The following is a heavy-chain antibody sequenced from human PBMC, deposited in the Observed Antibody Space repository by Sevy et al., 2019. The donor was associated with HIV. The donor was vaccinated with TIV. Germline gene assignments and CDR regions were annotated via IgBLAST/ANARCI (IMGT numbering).Heavy chain of an antibody. CDR3: ARVGGSQYYYGLDV. D-gene: IGHD2-15*01. CDR2: IYSDSRT. CDR1: GLTVNSNY. V-gene: IGHV3-53*01. J-gene: IGHJ6*02. Sequence: GGSLRLSCAASGLTVNSNYMSWVRQAPGRGLEWVAVIYSDSRTSYAKSVKGRFSISRDNSKNTLFLQMDTLRGEDTAVYYCARVGGSQYYYGLDVWGQWTRVTVSS.